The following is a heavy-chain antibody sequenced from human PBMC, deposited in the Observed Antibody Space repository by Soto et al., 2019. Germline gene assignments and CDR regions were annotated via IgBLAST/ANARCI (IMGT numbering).Heavy chain of an antibody. J-gene: IGHJ6*02. CDR1: GYSFTSYL. CDR2: IYPGDSHT. Sequence: GESLKISCTGSGYSFTSYLIGWVRQMPGKGLEWMGIIYPGDSHTRYSPSFQGQVTISADKSISTAYLQMNSLRAEDTAVYYCAKHSRKFSIVATGPRMDVWGQGTTVTVSS. CDR3: AKHSRKFSIVATGPRMDV. D-gene: IGHD5-12*01. V-gene: IGHV5-51*01.